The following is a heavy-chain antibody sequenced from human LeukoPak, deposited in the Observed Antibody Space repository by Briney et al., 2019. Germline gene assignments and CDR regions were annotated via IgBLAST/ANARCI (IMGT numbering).Heavy chain of an antibody. CDR3: ARGAWGYSVHFDN. CDR1: GSTLSSFW. J-gene: IGHJ4*02. Sequence: PGGSLRLSCATSGSTLSSFWMHWVRQPPGKGLVWVSRINSDGTDTNYADSAKGRFTISRDNTKNTVYLQMNSLGAEDTAVYYCARGAWGYSVHFDNWGQGALVTVSS. D-gene: IGHD3-16*01. V-gene: IGHV3-74*01. CDR2: INSDGTDT.